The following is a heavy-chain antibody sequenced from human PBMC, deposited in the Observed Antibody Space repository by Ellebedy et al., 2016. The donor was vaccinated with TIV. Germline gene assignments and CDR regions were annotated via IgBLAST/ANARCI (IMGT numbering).Heavy chain of an antibody. Sequence: ASVKVFCKASGYTFTSYDINWVRQATGQGLEWMGWMNPNSGNTGYAQKFQGRVTMTRNTSISTAYMELSSLRSEDTAVYYCARELYSSSWYGVGKDWFDPWGQGTLVTVSS. CDR2: MNPNSGNT. CDR1: GYTFTSYD. D-gene: IGHD6-13*01. V-gene: IGHV1-8*01. CDR3: ARELYSSSWYGVGKDWFDP. J-gene: IGHJ5*02.